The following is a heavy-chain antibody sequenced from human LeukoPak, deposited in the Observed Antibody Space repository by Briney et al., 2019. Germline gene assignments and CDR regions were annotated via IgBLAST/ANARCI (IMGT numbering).Heavy chain of an antibody. V-gene: IGHV1-2*02. CDR1: GYTFTVYF. J-gene: IGHJ4*02. D-gene: IGHD3-22*01. Sequence: ASVKVSCKASGYTFTVYFMHWARQAPGQRLEWMGWINPNSGGTNYAQKFQGRVTMTRDTSISTAYMWLSRLRSDDTAVYYCARELNYDSSGYYFDYWGQGTLVTVSS. CDR2: INPNSGGT. CDR3: ARELNYDSSGYYFDY.